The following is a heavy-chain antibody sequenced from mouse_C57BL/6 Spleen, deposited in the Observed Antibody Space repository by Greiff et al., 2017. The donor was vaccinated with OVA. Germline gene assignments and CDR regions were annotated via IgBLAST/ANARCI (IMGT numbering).Heavy chain of an antibody. Sequence: EVKLVESGGGLVKPGGSLKLSCAASGFTFSSYAMPWVRQTPEKRLEWVATISDGGSYTYYPDNVKGRFTISRDNAKNNLYLQMSHLKSEDTAMYYCARDTTVVARNAMDYWGQGTSVTVSS. D-gene: IGHD1-1*01. CDR1: GFTFSSYA. CDR2: ISDGGSYT. J-gene: IGHJ4*01. CDR3: ARDTTVVARNAMDY. V-gene: IGHV5-4*01.